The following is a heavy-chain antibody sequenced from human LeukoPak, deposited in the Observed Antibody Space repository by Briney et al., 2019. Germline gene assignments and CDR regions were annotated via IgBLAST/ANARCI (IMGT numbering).Heavy chain of an antibody. D-gene: IGHD3/OR15-3a*01. Sequence: GGSLRLSCAASGFTFSSYGMHWVRQAPGKGLEWVAVISYDGSNKYYADSVKGRFTISRDNSKNTLYLQMNSLRAEDTAVYYCANLGRADKGDYWGQGTLVTVSS. CDR3: ANLGRADKGDY. CDR1: GFTFSSYG. J-gene: IGHJ4*02. V-gene: IGHV3-30*18. CDR2: ISYDGSNK.